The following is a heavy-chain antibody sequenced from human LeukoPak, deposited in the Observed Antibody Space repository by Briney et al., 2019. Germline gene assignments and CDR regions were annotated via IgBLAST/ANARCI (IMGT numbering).Heavy chain of an antibody. CDR1: GFTFSTYW. CDR3: ARVYSRGPFDS. J-gene: IGHJ4*02. CDR2: VNSDGSGT. D-gene: IGHD6-13*01. Sequence: GGSLRLSCAASGFTFSTYWMRWVRQAPGKGLVWVSRVNSDGSGTTYADSVKGRFTISRDNAKNTLYLQMNSLRAEDTAMYYCARVYSRGPFDSWGQGTLVTVSS. V-gene: IGHV3-74*01.